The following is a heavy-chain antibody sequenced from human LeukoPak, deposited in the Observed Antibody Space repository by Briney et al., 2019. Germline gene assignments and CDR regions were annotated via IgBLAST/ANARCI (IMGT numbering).Heavy chain of an antibody. V-gene: IGHV4-4*07. CDR1: GGSISNYY. J-gene: IGHJ4*02. D-gene: IGHD1-26*01. CDR2: IYTSGST. CDR3: ARAGYSGSYSYFDY. Sequence: SETLSLTCTVSGGSISNYYWSWIRQPAGKGLEWIGRIYTSGSTNYNPPLKSRVTISVDKSKNQFSLKLSSVTAADTAVYYCARAGYSGSYSYFDYWGQGTLVTVSS.